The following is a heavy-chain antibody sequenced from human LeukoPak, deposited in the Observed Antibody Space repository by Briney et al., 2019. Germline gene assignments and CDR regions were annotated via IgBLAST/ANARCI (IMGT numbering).Heavy chain of an antibody. D-gene: IGHD6-6*01. Sequence: GGSLRLSCAASGFTFSGNGMHWVRQAPGKGLECVAFIQNDGNNKKYADSVKGRFTISRDNSKNTLYLQMNSLRAEDTAVYYCARDWGTSSLYLVNWGQGTLVTLSS. CDR1: GFTFSGNG. CDR3: ARDWGTSSLYLVN. CDR2: IQNDGNNK. J-gene: IGHJ4*02. V-gene: IGHV3-30*02.